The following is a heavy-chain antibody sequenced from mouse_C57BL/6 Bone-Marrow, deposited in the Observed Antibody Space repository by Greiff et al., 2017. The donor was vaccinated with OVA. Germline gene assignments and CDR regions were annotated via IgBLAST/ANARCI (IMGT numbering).Heavy chain of an antibody. CDR2: ISGGGGNT. CDR1: GFTFSSYT. D-gene: IGHD1-1*01. Sequence: EVKLVESGGGLVKPGGSLKLSCAASGFTFSSYTMSWVRQTPEKRLEWVATISGGGGNTYYPDSVKGRFTISRDNAKNTLYLQMSSLRSEDTALYYCARHQYFPYYYGSSSYAMDYWGQGTSVTVSS. CDR3: ARHQYFPYYYGSSSYAMDY. V-gene: IGHV5-9*01. J-gene: IGHJ4*01.